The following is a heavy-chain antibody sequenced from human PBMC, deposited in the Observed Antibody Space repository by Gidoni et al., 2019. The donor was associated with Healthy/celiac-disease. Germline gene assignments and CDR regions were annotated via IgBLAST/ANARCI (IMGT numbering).Heavy chain of an antibody. V-gene: IGHV1-46*01. J-gene: IGHJ4*02. Sequence: QVQLVQSGAEVKKPGASVKVSCKASGYTFTIYYMHGVRQAPGQGLEWMGIINPSGGSTSYAQKFQGRVTMTRDTSTSTVYMELSSLRSEDTAVYYCARALIVHFDYWGQGTLVTVSS. CDR1: GYTFTIYY. CDR3: ARALIVHFDY. CDR2: INPSGGST. D-gene: IGHD2-15*01.